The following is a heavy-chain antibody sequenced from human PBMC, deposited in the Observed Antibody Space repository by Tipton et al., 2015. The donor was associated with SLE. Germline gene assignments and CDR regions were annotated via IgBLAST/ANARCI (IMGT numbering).Heavy chain of an antibody. J-gene: IGHJ3*01. CDR1: GVSISSDSYY. CDR3: VRELDTFEV. V-gene: IGHV4-61*02. CDR2: VYTSGSP. Sequence: TLSLTCTVSGVSISSDSYYWNWIRQPAGKGLEWIGRVYTSGSPYYNPSLESRVVMSMDTSKNQFSLDLTSVTAADTAAYYCVRELDTFEVWGPGTLVTVSS.